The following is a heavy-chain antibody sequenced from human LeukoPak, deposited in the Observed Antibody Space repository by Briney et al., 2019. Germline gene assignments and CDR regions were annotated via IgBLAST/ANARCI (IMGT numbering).Heavy chain of an antibody. CDR3: ARDFREYGMDV. CDR1: GGSISSYY. D-gene: IGHD3-10*01. J-gene: IGHJ6*02. Sequence: PSETLSLTCTVSGGSISSYYWSWIRQPPGKGLEWIGYIYYSGGTNYNPSLKSRVTISVDTSKNQFSLKLSSVTAADTAVYYCARDFREYGMDVWGQGTTVTVSS. CDR2: IYYSGGT. V-gene: IGHV4-59*01.